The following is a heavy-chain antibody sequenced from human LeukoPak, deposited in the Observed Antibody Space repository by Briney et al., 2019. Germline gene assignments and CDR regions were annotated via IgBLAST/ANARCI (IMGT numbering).Heavy chain of an antibody. CDR1: RDSVSNNNAA. Sequence: SQTLSLTCAISRDSVSNNNAAWNWIRQSPSRGLEWLGRTYYRSKWYNDYAASVKSRITIYPDRSRNQFSLQLISVTPADTAVYYCARAEYSSGWSFDFWGQGTLVTVSS. CDR2: TYYRSKWYN. J-gene: IGHJ4*02. CDR3: ARAEYSSGWSFDF. D-gene: IGHD6-19*01. V-gene: IGHV6-1*01.